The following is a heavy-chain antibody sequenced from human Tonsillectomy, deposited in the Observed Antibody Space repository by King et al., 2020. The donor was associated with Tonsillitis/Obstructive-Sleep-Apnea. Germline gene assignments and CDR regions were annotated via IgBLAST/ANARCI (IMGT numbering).Heavy chain of an antibody. V-gene: IGHV4-59*01. CDR2: IYYSGST. Sequence: QLQESGPGLVKPSETLSLTCTVSGGSISSYYWSWIRQPPGKGLEWIGYIYYSGSTNYNPSLKSRVTISVDTSKNQFSLKLSSVTAADTAVYYCARVEVVPAATGFDPWGQGTLVTVSS. J-gene: IGHJ5*02. CDR1: GGSISSYY. D-gene: IGHD2-2*01. CDR3: ARVEVVPAATGFDP.